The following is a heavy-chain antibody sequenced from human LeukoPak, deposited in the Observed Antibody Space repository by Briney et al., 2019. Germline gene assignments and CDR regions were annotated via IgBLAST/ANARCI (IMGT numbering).Heavy chain of an antibody. CDR1: GGSISSSY. V-gene: IGHV4-59*01. Sequence: KPSETLSLTCTVSGGSISSSYWSWIRQPPGKGLEWIGYIYYSGITSYNPPLKSRVTISLDTSKNQFSLKLNSVTAADTAVYYCARASGAFDYWGQGALVTVSS. CDR3: ARASGAFDY. CDR2: IYYSGIT. J-gene: IGHJ4*02.